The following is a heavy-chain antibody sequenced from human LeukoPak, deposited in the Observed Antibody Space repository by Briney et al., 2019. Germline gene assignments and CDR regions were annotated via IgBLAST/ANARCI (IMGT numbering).Heavy chain of an antibody. CDR1: GGSISSYY. Sequence: PSETLSLTCRVSGGSISSYYWTWIRQPPGKGLEWIGYIYYRGDTNYNPSLKSRGTISVDTSKNQFSLRLSSVTAADTAVYYCARDRSEGGFDYWGQGTLVTVSS. CDR2: IYYRGDT. D-gene: IGHD3-16*01. V-gene: IGHV4-59*01. CDR3: ARDRSEGGFDY. J-gene: IGHJ4*02.